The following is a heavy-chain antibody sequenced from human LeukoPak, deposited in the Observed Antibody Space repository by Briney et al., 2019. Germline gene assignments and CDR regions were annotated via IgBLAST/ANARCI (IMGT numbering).Heavy chain of an antibody. CDR1: GYSISSGFY. J-gene: IGHJ6*03. CDR3: ARDGGSGYATYYYMDV. D-gene: IGHD5-12*01. V-gene: IGHV4-38-2*02. CDR2: IYHSGTT. Sequence: PSETLSLTCAVSGYSISSGFYWGRIRQPPGKGLEWIGSIYHSGTTYYNPSLKSRVTISVDTSKNQFSLKLTSVTAADTAVYYCARDGGSGYATYYYMDVWGKGTTVTVSS.